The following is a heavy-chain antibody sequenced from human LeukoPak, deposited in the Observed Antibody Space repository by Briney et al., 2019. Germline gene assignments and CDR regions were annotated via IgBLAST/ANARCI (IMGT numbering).Heavy chain of an antibody. CDR3: ARANFLYCSSSTCLFDY. CDR2: INPDDGDT. CDR1: GYTFTDYY. D-gene: IGHD2-2*01. V-gene: IGHV1-2*02. Sequence: ASVKVSCKASGYTFTDYYMHWVRQAPGQGFEWMGWINPDDGDTNYAQKFQGRVTMTRDTSISTAHMEVSRLRSDDTAVYYCARANFLYCSSSTCLFDYWGQGTLVTVS. J-gene: IGHJ4*02.